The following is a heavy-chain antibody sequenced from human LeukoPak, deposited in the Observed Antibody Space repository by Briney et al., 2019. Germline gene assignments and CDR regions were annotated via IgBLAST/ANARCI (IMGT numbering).Heavy chain of an antibody. CDR2: IYYSGST. CDR3: ASLYGSGSSKIDY. V-gene: IGHV4-30-4*01. Sequence: PSETLSLTCTVSGVSISSGDYYWSWIRQPPGKGLEWIGYIYYSGSTYYNPSLKSRVTISVDTSKNQFSLKLSSVTAADTAVYYCASLYGSGSSKIDYWGQGTLVTVSS. CDR1: GVSISSGDYY. J-gene: IGHJ4*02. D-gene: IGHD3-10*01.